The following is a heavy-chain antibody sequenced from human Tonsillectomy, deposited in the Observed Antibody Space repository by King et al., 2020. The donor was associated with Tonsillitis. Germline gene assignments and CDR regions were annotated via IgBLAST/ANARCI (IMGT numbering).Heavy chain of an antibody. CDR1: GYSFISYY. D-gene: IGHD7-27*01. CDR2: ISPADSTI. Sequence: QLVQSGAEVKKSGESLKISCKGSGYSFISYYIGWVRQMPGKGLEWMGIISPADSTIKYSPSFQGQVTISADKSIRTAYLQWSSLKASDTAMYYCARENWGSPDYWGQGTLVTVSS. V-gene: IGHV5-51*01. J-gene: IGHJ4*02. CDR3: ARENWGSPDY.